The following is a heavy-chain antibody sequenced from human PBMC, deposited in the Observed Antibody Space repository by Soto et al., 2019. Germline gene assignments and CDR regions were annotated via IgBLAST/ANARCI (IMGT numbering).Heavy chain of an antibody. J-gene: IGHJ4*02. D-gene: IGHD4-17*01. Sequence: GGSLRLSCAASVFTFSSYSMSLVRQAPGKGLEWVSAISGSGGSTYYADSVKGRFTISRDNSKNTLYLQMNSLRAEDTAVYYCAKDLYGTYEYWGQGTMVTFSS. CDR1: VFTFSSYS. V-gene: IGHV3-23*01. CDR2: ISGSGGST. CDR3: AKDLYGTYEY.